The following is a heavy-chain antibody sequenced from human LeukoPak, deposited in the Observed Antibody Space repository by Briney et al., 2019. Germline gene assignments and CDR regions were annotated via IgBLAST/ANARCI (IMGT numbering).Heavy chain of an antibody. Sequence: PGRSLRLSCAASGFTFSSYGMHWVRQAPGKGLEWVANIKQDGSEKYYVDSVKGRFTISRDNAKNSLYLQMNSLRAEDTAVYYCARGVWITMVRGVIIIDAFDIWGQGTMVTVSS. J-gene: IGHJ3*02. CDR1: GFTFSSYG. CDR2: IKQDGSEK. CDR3: ARGVWITMVRGVIIIDAFDI. D-gene: IGHD3-10*01. V-gene: IGHV3-7*03.